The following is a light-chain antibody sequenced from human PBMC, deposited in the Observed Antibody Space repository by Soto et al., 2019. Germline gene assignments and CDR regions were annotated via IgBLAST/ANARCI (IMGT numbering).Light chain of an antibody. V-gene: IGKV3-15*01. CDR2: GAS. CDR3: QQYNTWLWT. Sequence: EVVMTQSPATLSVSPGERVTLSCRASQSINAHLAWYQQKPGQAPRLLIHGASTRATGIPARFSGSGFGTEFILTIHSLXSEDFAIYYCQQYNTWLWTFGQGTKVEI. CDR1: QSINAH. J-gene: IGKJ1*01.